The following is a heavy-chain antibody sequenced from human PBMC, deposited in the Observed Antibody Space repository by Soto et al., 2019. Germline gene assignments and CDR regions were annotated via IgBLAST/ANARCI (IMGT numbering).Heavy chain of an antibody. J-gene: IGHJ6*02. CDR3: ASSKRTMVRGVTVTYGMDV. CDR2: IYYSGST. D-gene: IGHD3-10*01. V-gene: IGHV4-31*03. Sequence: SETLSLTCTVSGGSISRGGYYWSLIRQHPGKGLEWIGYIYYSGSTYYNPSLKSRVTISVDTSKNQFSLKLSSVTAADTAVYYCASSKRTMVRGVTVTYGMDVWGQGTTVTVSS. CDR1: GGSISRGGYY.